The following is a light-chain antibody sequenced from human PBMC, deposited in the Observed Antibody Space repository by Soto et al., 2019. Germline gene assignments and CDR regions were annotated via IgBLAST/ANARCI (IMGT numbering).Light chain of an antibody. CDR2: GAS. Sequence: EIVMTQSPATLSVSPGERATLSCRASQSVSSNLAWYQQKPGQAPRLLIYGASTRATGIPARFSGSGSVTEFTLTISSLQSEDLAVYYCQQYNNWPWTFGQGTKVEIK. J-gene: IGKJ1*01. V-gene: IGKV3-15*01. CDR3: QQYNNWPWT. CDR1: QSVSSN.